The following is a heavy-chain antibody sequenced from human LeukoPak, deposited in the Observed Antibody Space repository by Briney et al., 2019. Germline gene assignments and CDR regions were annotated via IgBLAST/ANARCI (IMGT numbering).Heavy chain of an antibody. CDR2: TSSDGSLE. Sequence: GGSLRLSCEGSGFNFSNYAMNWVRQAPGKGMEWVSVTSSDGSLEFYVDSVNGRFSISRDNSKNTLYLQMNRLRAEDTAVYYCAKDIWFGDGFDSWGQETLVTVSS. V-gene: IGHV3-30*18. J-gene: IGHJ4*02. CDR3: AKDIWFGDGFDS. CDR1: GFNFSNYA. D-gene: IGHD3-10*01.